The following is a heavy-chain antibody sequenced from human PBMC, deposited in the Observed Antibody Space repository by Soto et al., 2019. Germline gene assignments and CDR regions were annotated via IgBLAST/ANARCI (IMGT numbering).Heavy chain of an antibody. D-gene: IGHD3-22*01. CDR1: VGSISSGDYY. Sequence: SEALSLTCTFSVGSISSGDYYLSWIRQPPGKGLEWIGYIYYSGSTYYNPSLKSRVTISVDTSKNQFSLKLSSVTAADTAVYYCARGINYYDSSGYWIYFDYWGHGTLVTGSS. CDR2: IYYSGST. J-gene: IGHJ4*01. CDR3: ARGINYYDSSGYWIYFDY. V-gene: IGHV4-30-4*01.